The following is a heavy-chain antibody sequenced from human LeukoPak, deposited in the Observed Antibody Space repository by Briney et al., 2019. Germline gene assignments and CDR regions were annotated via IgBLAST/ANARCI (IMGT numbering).Heavy chain of an antibody. Sequence: SETLSLTCTASGGSIGSYYWSWIRQPAGQGLEWIGRIYTSGSTNYNPSLKSRVTMSVDTSKNQFSLKLSSVTAADTAVYYCAREPINHYDLWSGYYYYFDYWGQGTLVTVSS. CDR3: AREPINHYDLWSGYYYYFDY. D-gene: IGHD3-3*01. J-gene: IGHJ4*02. V-gene: IGHV4-4*07. CDR1: GGSIGSYY. CDR2: IYTSGST.